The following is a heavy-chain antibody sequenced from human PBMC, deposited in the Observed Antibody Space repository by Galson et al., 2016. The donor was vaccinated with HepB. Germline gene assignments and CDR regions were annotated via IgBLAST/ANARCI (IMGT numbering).Heavy chain of an antibody. CDR2: SRNKLHSFTT. CDR3: TRGHLVRTVFYGMDV. CDR1: GLIFSDHY. Sequence: SLRLSCAASGLIFSDHYMDWARQAPGKGLEWVARSRNKLHSFTTEYAASVKGRFTISRDDSRSSVNLQMNSLQTEDTAVYYCTRGHLVRTVFYGMDVWGQGTTVTVSS. J-gene: IGHJ6*02. D-gene: IGHD3/OR15-3a*01. V-gene: IGHV3-72*01.